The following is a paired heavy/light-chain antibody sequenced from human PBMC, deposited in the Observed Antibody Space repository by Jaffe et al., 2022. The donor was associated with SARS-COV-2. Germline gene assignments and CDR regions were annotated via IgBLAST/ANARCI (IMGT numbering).Light chain of an antibody. CDR2: GNN. Sequence: QSVLTQPPSASGTPGQRVTISCSGSSSNIGSNTVNWYQQLPGTAPKLLIYGNNQRPSGVPDRFSGSKSGTSASLAISGLQSEDEADYYCAAWDDSLNGWVFGGGTRLTVL. CDR1: SSNIGSNT. CDR3: AAWDDSLNGWV. J-gene: IGLJ3*02. V-gene: IGLV1-44*01.
Heavy chain of an antibody. CDR2: ISNSGGST. Sequence: EVQLLESGGGLVQPGGSLRLTCAASGFTFRSYAMSWVRQAPGKGLEWVSSISNSGGSTYYADSVKGRFTNSRDNSMNILYLQMSSLRAEDTAVYYCAKSTGSSWSNFDYWGQGTLVTVSS. V-gene: IGHV3-23*01. CDR1: GFTFRSYA. CDR3: AKSTGSSWSNFDY. D-gene: IGHD6-13*01. J-gene: IGHJ4*02.